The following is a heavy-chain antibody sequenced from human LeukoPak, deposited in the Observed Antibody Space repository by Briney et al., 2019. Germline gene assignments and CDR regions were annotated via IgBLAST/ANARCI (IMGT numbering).Heavy chain of an antibody. J-gene: IGHJ4*02. CDR2: IRSKANSYAT. CDR3: TRRTLDSSGYYYVD. D-gene: IGHD3-22*01. Sequence: PGGSLRLSCAASGFTFSTYNMNWVRQASGKGLEWVGRIRSKANSYATAYAASVKGRFTISRDDSKNTAYLQMNSLKTEDTAVYYCTRRTLDSSGYYYVDWGQGTLVTVSS. V-gene: IGHV3-73*01. CDR1: GFTFSTYN.